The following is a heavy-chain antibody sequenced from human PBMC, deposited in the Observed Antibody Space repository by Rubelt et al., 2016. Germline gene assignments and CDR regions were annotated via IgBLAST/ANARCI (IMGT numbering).Heavy chain of an antibody. CDR2: ISSTSSAI. J-gene: IGHJ4*02. Sequence: EVQLVESGGGLVQPGGSLRLSCAASGFTFSSFAMSWVRQAPGKGLEWVSYISSTSSAIYYADSVKGRFTISRDNAKNMLYLQMNSLRAEDTAVYFCTRGASSWWPDYWGQGTLVTVSS. V-gene: IGHV3-48*04. CDR3: TRGASSWWPDY. D-gene: IGHD6-13*01. CDR1: GFTFSSFA.